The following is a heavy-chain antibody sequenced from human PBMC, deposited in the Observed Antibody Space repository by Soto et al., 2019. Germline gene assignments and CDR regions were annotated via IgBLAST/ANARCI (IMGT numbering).Heavy chain of an antibody. J-gene: IGHJ4*02. V-gene: IGHV1-46*01. CDR1: GYTFTHYY. D-gene: IGHD5-18*01. Sequence: QVQLVQSGAEVKKPGASVRVSCKASGYTFTHYYIHWVRQAPGQGLEWMGIINPNGGITTYAQKFRAGFSMTSATSTSTVYLELSSLRSEDSAVYYCATSVNSAMAFDYWGQGTLVSVSS. CDR3: ATSVNSAMAFDY. CDR2: INPNGGIT.